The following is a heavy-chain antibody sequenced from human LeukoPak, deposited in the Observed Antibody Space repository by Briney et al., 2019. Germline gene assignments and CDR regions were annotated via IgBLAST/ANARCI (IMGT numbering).Heavy chain of an antibody. D-gene: IGHD4-17*01. V-gene: IGHV3-21*01. CDR2: ISSSSYI. J-gene: IGHJ4*02. CDR1: GFTFSSYS. CDR3: ARVPYGGNFIDY. Sequence: KAGGSLRLSCAASGFTFSSYSMNWVRQAPGKGLEWVSSISSSSYIYYADSVKGRFTISRDNAKNSLYLQMNSLRAEDTAVYYCARVPYGGNFIDYWGQGTLVTVSS.